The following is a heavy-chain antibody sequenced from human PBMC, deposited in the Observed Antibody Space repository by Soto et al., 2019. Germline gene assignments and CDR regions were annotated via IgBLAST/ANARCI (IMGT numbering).Heavy chain of an antibody. D-gene: IGHD3-10*01. J-gene: IGHJ4*02. CDR1: GGSISSGGYS. V-gene: IGHV4-30-2*01. Sequence: SETLSLTCAVSGGSISSGGYSWSWIRQPPGKGLEWIGYIYHSGSTYYNPSLKSRVTISVDRSKNQFSLKLSSVTAADTAVYYCARSQYGSGSYYPYYFDYWGQGTLVTVSS. CDR2: IYHSGST. CDR3: ARSQYGSGSYYPYYFDY.